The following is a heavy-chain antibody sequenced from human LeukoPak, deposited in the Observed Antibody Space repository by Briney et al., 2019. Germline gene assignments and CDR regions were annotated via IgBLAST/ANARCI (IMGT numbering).Heavy chain of an antibody. Sequence: GGSLRLSCAASGFTVSSNYMSWVRQAPGKGLEWASVIYSGGSTYYADSVKGRFTISRDNSKNTLYLQMNSLRAEDTAVYYCARVEVVVVPAAIGSCWFDPWGQGTLVTVSS. CDR1: GFTVSSNY. V-gene: IGHV3-66*01. CDR2: IYSGGST. CDR3: ARVEVVVVPAAIGSCWFDP. J-gene: IGHJ5*02. D-gene: IGHD2-2*02.